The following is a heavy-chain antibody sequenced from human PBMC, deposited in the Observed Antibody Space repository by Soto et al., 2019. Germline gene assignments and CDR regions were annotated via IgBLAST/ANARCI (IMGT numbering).Heavy chain of an antibody. CDR1: GFTFSNAW. V-gene: IGHV3-15*07. J-gene: IGHJ3*02. CDR3: ARENYGAWPPDAFDI. CDR2: IKSKTDGGTT. D-gene: IGHD4-17*01. Sequence: PGGSLRLSCAASGFTFSNAWMNWVRQAPGKGLEWVGRIKSKTDGGTTDYAAPVKGRFTISRDDSKNTLYLQMNSLRAEDTAVYYCARENYGAWPPDAFDIWGQGTMVTVSS.